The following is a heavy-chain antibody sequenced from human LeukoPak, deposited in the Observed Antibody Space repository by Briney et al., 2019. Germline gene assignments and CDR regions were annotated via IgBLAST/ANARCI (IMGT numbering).Heavy chain of an antibody. Sequence: ASVKVSCKASGYTFTSYDINWVRQPTGQGLEWMGWMNPNSGSTGYAQEFQGRVTMTRDTSISTAYMELSSLTSEDTAVYFCSRRIPTSGAQYWFDPWGQGTLVTVSS. V-gene: IGHV1-8*01. CDR1: GYTFTSYD. CDR3: SRRIPTSGAQYWFDP. CDR2: MNPNSGST. J-gene: IGHJ5*02. D-gene: IGHD3-10*01.